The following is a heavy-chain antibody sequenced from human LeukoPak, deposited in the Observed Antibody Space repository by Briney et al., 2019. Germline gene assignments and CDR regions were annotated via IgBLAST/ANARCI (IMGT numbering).Heavy chain of an antibody. J-gene: IGHJ5*02. CDR2: IYSGGST. Sequence: GGSLRLSCAASGFTVSSNYMSWVRHAPGEGLGWVSVIYSGGSTYYADSVKGRFTISRHNSKNTLYLQMKSLRAEDTAVYYCARVIGAHHIRFDPWGQGTLVTVSS. CDR3: ARVIGAHHIRFDP. V-gene: IGHV3-53*04. CDR1: GFTVSSNY. D-gene: IGHD5-12*01.